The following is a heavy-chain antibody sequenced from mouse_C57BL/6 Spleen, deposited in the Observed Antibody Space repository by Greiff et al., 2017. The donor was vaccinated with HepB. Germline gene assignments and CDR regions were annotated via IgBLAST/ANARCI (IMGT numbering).Heavy chain of an antibody. CDR3: ARDYYGYGAMDY. V-gene: IGHV5-16*01. J-gene: IGHJ4*01. CDR1: GFTFSDYY. Sequence: EVKLMESEGGLVQPGSSMKLSCTASGFTFSDYYMAWVRQVPEKGLEWVANINYDGSSTYYLDSLKSRFIISRDNAKNILYLQMSSLKSEDTATYYCARDYYGYGAMDYWGQGTSVTVSS. D-gene: IGHD2-2*01. CDR2: INYDGSST.